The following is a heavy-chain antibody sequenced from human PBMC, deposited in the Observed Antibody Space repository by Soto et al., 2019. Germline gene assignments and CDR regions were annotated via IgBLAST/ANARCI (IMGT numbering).Heavy chain of an antibody. D-gene: IGHD3-16*01. J-gene: IGHJ3*01. CDR2: IIPIFNSS. V-gene: IGHV1-69*01. CDR1: GGTLNNNI. Sequence: QVQLVQSGAEIKKPGSSVKVSCKASGGTLNNNIITWVRQAPGQGLEWMGRIIPIFNSSNYAQKFQGRVTIIADESTNTAYMELSSLRSEDTAVYYCARIQGAGLRDAFDVWGQGTMVTVSS. CDR3: ARIQGAGLRDAFDV.